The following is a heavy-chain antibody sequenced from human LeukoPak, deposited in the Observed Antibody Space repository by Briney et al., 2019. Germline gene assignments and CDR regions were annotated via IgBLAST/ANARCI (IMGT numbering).Heavy chain of an antibody. CDR3: ARALLVLAGTNFDY. D-gene: IGHD2-2*01. CDR2: INPNSGDT. CDR1: GYTFTGYY. J-gene: IGHJ4*02. Sequence: ASVKVSCQASGYTFTGYYLHWVRQAPGQGPEWMGWINPNSGDTHSAQKFQGRVTMTRDTSIGTGYMELNRLTSDDTAVYYCARALLVLAGTNFDYWGQGTLVTVSS. V-gene: IGHV1-2*02.